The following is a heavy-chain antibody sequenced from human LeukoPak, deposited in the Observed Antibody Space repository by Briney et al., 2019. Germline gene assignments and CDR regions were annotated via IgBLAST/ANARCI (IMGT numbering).Heavy chain of an antibody. V-gene: IGHV3-23*01. Sequence: GGSLRLSCAASGFTFSSYAMSWVRQAPGKGLEWVSAISGSGGSTYYADSVKGRFTISRDNSKNTLYLQMNSLRAEDTAVYYCARPYCSSTSCHAGPFDYWGQGTLVTVSS. J-gene: IGHJ4*02. D-gene: IGHD2-2*01. CDR3: ARPYCSSTSCHAGPFDY. CDR2: ISGSGGST. CDR1: GFTFSSYA.